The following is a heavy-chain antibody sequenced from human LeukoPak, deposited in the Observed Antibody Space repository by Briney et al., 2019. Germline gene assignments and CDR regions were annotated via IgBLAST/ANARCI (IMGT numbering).Heavy chain of an antibody. CDR1: GFTFSSYA. V-gene: IGHV3-30-3*01. CDR3: AKEGVLRYSLGGDYY. D-gene: IGHD3-9*01. J-gene: IGHJ4*02. Sequence: GGSLRLSCAASGFTFSSYAMHWVRQAPGKGLEWVAVISYDGSNKYYADSVKGRFTISRDNSKNTLYLQMNSLRAEDTAVYYCAKEGVLRYSLGGDYYWGQGTLVTVSS. CDR2: ISYDGSNK.